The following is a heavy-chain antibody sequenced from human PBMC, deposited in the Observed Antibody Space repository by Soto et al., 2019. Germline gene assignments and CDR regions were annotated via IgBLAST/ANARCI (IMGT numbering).Heavy chain of an antibody. Sequence: ASVKVSCKASGYTFTSYAMHWVRQAPGQRLEWMGWINAGNGNTKYSQKLQGRVTITRDTSASTAYMELSSLRSEDTAVYYCAKLPTRYCSSTSCSVYWGQGTLVTVS. J-gene: IGHJ4*02. CDR2: INAGNGNT. D-gene: IGHD2-2*01. V-gene: IGHV1-3*01. CDR1: GYTFTSYA. CDR3: AKLPTRYCSSTSCSVY.